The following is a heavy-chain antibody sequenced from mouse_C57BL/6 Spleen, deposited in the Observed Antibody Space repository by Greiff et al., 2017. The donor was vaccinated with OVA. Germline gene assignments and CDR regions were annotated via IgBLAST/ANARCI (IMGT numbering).Heavy chain of an antibody. Sequence: VQLQQSGPELVKPGASVKISCKASGYAFTSSWMNWVKQRPGQGLEWIGRIYPGDGDTNYNGKFKGKATLTADKSSSTAYMQLSSLTSEDSADYCAAGLAFISTDVEGDYWGQGTTVTVSS. CDR3: AGLAFISTDVEGDY. V-gene: IGHV1-82*01. CDR1: GYAFTSSW. D-gene: IGHD1-1*01. CDR2: IYPGDGDT. J-gene: IGHJ2*01.